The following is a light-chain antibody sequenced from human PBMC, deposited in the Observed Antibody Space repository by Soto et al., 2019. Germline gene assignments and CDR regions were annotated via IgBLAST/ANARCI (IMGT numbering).Light chain of an antibody. CDR2: SNN. V-gene: IGLV1-44*01. Sequence: QSVLTQPPSASGTPGQRVTISCSGSSSNIGSNTVNWYQQLPGTAPKLLIYSNNQRPSGVPDRFSGSMSGTSASLAISGLQSDDEADYYCAALDDSLNGWVFGGGTKLTVL. CDR1: SSNIGSNT. CDR3: AALDDSLNGWV. J-gene: IGLJ3*02.